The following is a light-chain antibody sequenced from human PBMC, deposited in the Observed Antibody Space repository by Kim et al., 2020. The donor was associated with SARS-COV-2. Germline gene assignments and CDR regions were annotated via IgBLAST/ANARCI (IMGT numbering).Light chain of an antibody. CDR2: AAS. Sequence: DIQLTQSPSSLSASVGDRVTITCRATQSIRNYLNWYQQELGKAPKLLIYAASTLQSGVPSRFSGGGSGTYFTLTISGLRPEDFASYYCQQSYTTPCSFGGGTKLEI. V-gene: IGKV1-39*01. CDR3: QQSYTTPCS. CDR1: QSIRNY. J-gene: IGKJ4*01.